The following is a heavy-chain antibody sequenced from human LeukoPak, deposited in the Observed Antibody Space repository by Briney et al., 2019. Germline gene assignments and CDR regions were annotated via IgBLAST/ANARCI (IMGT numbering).Heavy chain of an antibody. CDR3: ARAPCSSTSCYDFDL. D-gene: IGHD2-2*01. CDR1: GFTFSSYE. CDR2: ISSSSSYI. Sequence: GGSLRLSCAASGFTFSSYEMNWVRQAPGKGLEWVSSISSSSSYIYYADSVKGRFTISRDNAKNSLYLQMNSLRAEDTAVYYCARAPCSSTSCYDFDLWGRGTLVTVSS. J-gene: IGHJ2*01. V-gene: IGHV3-21*01.